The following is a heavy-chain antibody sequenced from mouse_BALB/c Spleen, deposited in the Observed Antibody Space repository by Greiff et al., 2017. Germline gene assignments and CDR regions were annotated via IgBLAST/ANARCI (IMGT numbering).Heavy chain of an antibody. CDR3: ARGYDVAY. D-gene: IGHD2-3*01. CDR1: GYAFSSSW. J-gene: IGHJ3*01. CDR2: IYPGDGDT. V-gene: IGHV1-82*01. Sequence: QVQLQQSGPELVKPGASVKISCKASGYAFSSSWMNWVKQRPGQGLEWIGRIYPGDGDTNYNGKFKGKATLTADKSSSTAYMQLSSLTSVDSAVYFCARGYDVAYWGQGTLVTVSA.